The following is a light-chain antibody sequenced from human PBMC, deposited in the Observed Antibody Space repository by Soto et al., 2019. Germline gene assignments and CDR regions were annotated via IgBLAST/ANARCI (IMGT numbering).Light chain of an antibody. Sequence: DVVMTQSPLSLPVTLGQPASISCRSSQSLVYSDGNTYLNWFQQRPGQSPRRLIYKVSNWDSGVPDRLSGSGSGTDFTLKISRVEAEDVGVYYCMQGTPTWTFGQGTKVEIK. CDR3: MQGTPTWT. J-gene: IGKJ1*01. V-gene: IGKV2D-30*01. CDR2: KVS. CDR1: QSLVYSDGNTY.